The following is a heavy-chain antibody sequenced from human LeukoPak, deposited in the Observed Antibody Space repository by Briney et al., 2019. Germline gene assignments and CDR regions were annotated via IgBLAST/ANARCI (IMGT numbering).Heavy chain of an antibody. CDR2: ISAYNGNT. V-gene: IGHV1-18*04. D-gene: IGHD2-2*01. J-gene: IGHJ6*04. CDR1: GYTFTSYG. Sequence: ASVKVSCKASGYTFTSYGISWVRQAPGQGLEWMGWISAYNGNTNYAQKLQGRVTMTTDTSTSTAYMELRSLRSDDTAVYYCARDRHIVVVPAAKDYYYGMDVWGKGTTVTVSS. CDR3: ARDRHIVVVPAAKDYYYGMDV.